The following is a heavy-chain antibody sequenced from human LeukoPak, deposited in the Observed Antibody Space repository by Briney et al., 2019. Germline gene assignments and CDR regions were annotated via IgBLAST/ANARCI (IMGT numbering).Heavy chain of an antibody. CDR3: ARPSGGVIGGPGYFDY. Sequence: SETLSLTCTVSGASIAGSSNYWVWIRQPPGTGREWVGNIYYSGNTYYNPSLKSRVTISVDTSKNQFSLKLSSVTAADTAGYYCARPSGGVIGGPGYFDYWGQGTLVTVSS. D-gene: IGHD3-16*02. CDR1: GASIAGSSNY. J-gene: IGHJ4*02. V-gene: IGHV4-39*01. CDR2: IYYSGNT.